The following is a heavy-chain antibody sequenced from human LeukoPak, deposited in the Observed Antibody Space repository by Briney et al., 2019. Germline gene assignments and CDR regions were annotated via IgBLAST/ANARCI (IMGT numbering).Heavy chain of an antibody. D-gene: IGHD4-17*01. V-gene: IGHV3-23*01. Sequence: GGSLRLSCVASGFTFSSYAMSWVRQAPGKGLEWVSAISGSGGSTYYADSVKGRFTISRDNSKNTLYLQMNSLRAEDTAVYYCAKRRGYGDSTYYFDYWGQGTLVTVSS. CDR2: ISGSGGST. CDR3: AKRRGYGDSTYYFDY. CDR1: GFTFSSYA. J-gene: IGHJ4*02.